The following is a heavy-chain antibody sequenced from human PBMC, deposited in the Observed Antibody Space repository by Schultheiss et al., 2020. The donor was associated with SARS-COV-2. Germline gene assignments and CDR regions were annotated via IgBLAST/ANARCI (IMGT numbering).Heavy chain of an antibody. J-gene: IGHJ4*02. CDR3: AAHDFGDYAFDY. Sequence: SETLSLTCTVSGGSINSVGYYWSWIRQHPGKGLEWIGCIYYTGSTYYSPSLKSRLSISVDTSKNQFSLKLSSVNAADTAVYFCAAHDFGDYAFDYWGQGTLVTVSS. V-gene: IGHV4-31*03. CDR2: IYYTGST. CDR1: GGSINSVGYY. D-gene: IGHD4-17*01.